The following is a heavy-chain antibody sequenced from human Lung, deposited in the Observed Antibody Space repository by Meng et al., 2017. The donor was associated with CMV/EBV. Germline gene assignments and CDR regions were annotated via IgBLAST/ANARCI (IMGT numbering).Heavy chain of an antibody. CDR1: GFTFSSYA. Sequence: LSLTCAASGFTFSSYAMHWVRQAPGKGLEWVAVISYDGSNKYYADSVKGRFTISRDNSKNTLYLQMNSLRAEDTAVYYCARAQERYRVTMIVVVITEYYYGMDVWXQGHXVTV. D-gene: IGHD3-22*01. J-gene: IGHJ6*02. V-gene: IGHV3-30-3*01. CDR2: ISYDGSNK. CDR3: ARAQERYRVTMIVVVITEYYYGMDV.